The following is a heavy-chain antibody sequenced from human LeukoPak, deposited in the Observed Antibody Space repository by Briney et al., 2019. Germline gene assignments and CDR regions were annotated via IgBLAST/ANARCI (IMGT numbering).Heavy chain of an antibody. V-gene: IGHV4-38-2*02. CDR3: ARDRWFDP. J-gene: IGHJ5*02. CDR1: GYSISSGYY. Sequence: SETLSLTCTVSGYSISSGYYWGWIRQPPGKGLEWIGSIYHSGTTYYNPSLKSRVTMSVDTSKNQFSLKLSSVTAADTAVYYCARDRWFDPWGQGTLVTVSS. CDR2: IYHSGTT.